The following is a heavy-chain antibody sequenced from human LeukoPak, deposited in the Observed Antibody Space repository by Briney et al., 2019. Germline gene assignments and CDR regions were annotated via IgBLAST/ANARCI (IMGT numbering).Heavy chain of an antibody. CDR3: ARDSATIDIANFDY. CDR2: IKQDGSEK. CDR1: GFTFSSYW. V-gene: IGHV3-7*01. Sequence: PGGSLRLSCAASGFTFSSYWMSWVRQAPGKGLEWVANIKQDGSEKYYVDSVKGRFTISRDNAKNTLYLQMNSLRAEDTAVYYCARDSATIDIANFDYWGQGTLVTVSS. D-gene: IGHD5-24*01. J-gene: IGHJ4*02.